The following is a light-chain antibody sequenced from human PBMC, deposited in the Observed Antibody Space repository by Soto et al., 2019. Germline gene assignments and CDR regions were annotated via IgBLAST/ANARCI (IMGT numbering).Light chain of an antibody. V-gene: IGKV2-28*01. CDR2: LGS. J-gene: IGKJ1*01. Sequence: IVMTQSPLSLPVTPGEPASISCRSIQSLLHSNGYNYLDWYLQKPGQSPQLLIYLGSYRASGVPDRFSGSGSGTDSTLKISRVEAEDVGVYYCMQALQTRTFGQGTKVDIK. CDR3: MQALQTRT. CDR1: QSLLHSNGYNY.